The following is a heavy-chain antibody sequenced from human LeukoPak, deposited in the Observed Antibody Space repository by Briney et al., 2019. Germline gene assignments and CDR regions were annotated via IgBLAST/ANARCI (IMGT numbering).Heavy chain of an antibody. CDR3: ARALITGTYFDY. J-gene: IGHJ4*02. CDR1: GFTFSSYG. Sequence: PGRSLRLSCAASGFTFSSYGMHWVRQAPGKGLEWVAVIWYDGSNKYYADSVKGRFTISRDNSKNTLYLQMNSLRAEDTAVHYCARALITGTYFDYWGQGTLVTVSS. V-gene: IGHV3-33*01. D-gene: IGHD1-20*01. CDR2: IWYDGSNK.